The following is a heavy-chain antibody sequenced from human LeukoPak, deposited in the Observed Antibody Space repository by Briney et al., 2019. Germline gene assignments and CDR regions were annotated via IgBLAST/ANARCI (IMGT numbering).Heavy chain of an antibody. Sequence: ASVKVSCKASGGTFSSYAISWARQAPGQGLEWMGGIIPIFGTANYAQKVQGRVTITADESTSTAYMELSSLRSEDTAVYYCARGPPQRDWFDPWGQGTLVTVSS. V-gene: IGHV1-69*13. J-gene: IGHJ5*02. CDR1: GGTFSSYA. CDR3: ARGPPQRDWFDP. CDR2: IIPIFGTA.